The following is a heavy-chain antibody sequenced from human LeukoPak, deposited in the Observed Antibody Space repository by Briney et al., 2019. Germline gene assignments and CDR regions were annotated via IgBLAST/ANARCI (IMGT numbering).Heavy chain of an antibody. CDR3: VSLTVDTAMVPDY. J-gene: IGHJ4*02. D-gene: IGHD5-18*01. CDR2: IYYSGST. Sequence: SETLSLTCTVSGGSISGSSYYWGWIRQPPGKGLEWIGSIYYSGSTYYNPSLKSRVTISVDTSKNQFSLKLSSVTAADTAVYYCVSLTVDTAMVPDYWGQGTLVTVSS. V-gene: IGHV4-39*07. CDR1: GGSISGSSYY.